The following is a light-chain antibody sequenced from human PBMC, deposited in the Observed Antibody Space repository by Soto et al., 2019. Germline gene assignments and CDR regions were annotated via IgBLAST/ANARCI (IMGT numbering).Light chain of an antibody. CDR1: QSVSSY. J-gene: IGKJ1*01. V-gene: IGKV3-11*01. CDR3: QQRSNWPGT. CDR2: DAS. Sequence: EIVLTQSPATLSLSPGERATLSCRASQSVSSYLAWYQQKPGQAPRLLIYDASNRATGIPARFSGSGSGTDFTLTISSRGPEDFAVYYCQQRSNWPGTFGQGTKVEIK.